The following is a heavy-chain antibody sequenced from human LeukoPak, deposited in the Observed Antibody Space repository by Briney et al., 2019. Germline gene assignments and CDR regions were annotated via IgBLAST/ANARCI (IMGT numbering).Heavy chain of an antibody. Sequence: GGSLRLSCAASGFTFSSNAMSWVRQAPGKGLEWVSSISGSGNIRYFADSVKGRFTITRDNAKNTLFLQMNSLRAEDTAAYHCAKGDYGCNTVFDHWGQGILVTVSS. J-gene: IGHJ4*02. D-gene: IGHD4-23*01. CDR1: GFTFSSNA. V-gene: IGHV3-23*01. CDR3: AKGDYGCNTVFDH. CDR2: ISGSGNIR.